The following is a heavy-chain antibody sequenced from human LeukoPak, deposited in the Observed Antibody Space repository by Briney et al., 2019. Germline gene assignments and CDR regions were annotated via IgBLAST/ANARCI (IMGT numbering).Heavy chain of an antibody. CDR3: AKSRDGYWYYFDF. CDR2: ISYDGSNK. CDR1: GFTFSSYG. D-gene: IGHD5-24*01. V-gene: IGHV3-30*18. J-gene: IGHJ4*02. Sequence: GRSLRLSCAASGFTFSSYGMHWVRQAPGKGLEWVAVISYDGSNKYYADSVKGRFTISRDNSKNTLYLQMNSLRAEDTAVYHCAKSRDGYWYYFDFWGQGTLVTVSS.